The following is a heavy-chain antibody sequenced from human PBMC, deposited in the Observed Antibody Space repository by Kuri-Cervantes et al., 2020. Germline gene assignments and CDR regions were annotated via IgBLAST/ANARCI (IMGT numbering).Heavy chain of an antibody. D-gene: IGHD3-9*01. J-gene: IGHJ4*02. Sequence: SLKISCAASGFTFSSYGMHWVRQAPGKGLEWVAVISYDGSNKYYADSVKGRFTISRDNAKNSLYLQMNSLRAEDTALYYCAKGGSFLTGSSGDYWGQGTLVTVSS. CDR2: ISYDGSNK. CDR1: GFTFSSYG. CDR3: AKGGSFLTGSSGDY. V-gene: IGHV3-30*18.